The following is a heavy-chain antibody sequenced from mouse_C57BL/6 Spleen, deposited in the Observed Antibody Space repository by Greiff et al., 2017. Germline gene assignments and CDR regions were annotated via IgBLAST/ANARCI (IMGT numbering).Heavy chain of an antibody. D-gene: IGHD2-3*01. J-gene: IGHJ2*01. CDR1: GYAFSSSW. CDR3: ARSPLGGLLNYFDY. CDR2: IYPGDGDT. Sequence: QVQLQQSGPELVKPGASVKISCKASGYAFSSSWMNWVKQRPGKGLEWIGRIYPGDGDTNYNGKFKGKATLTADKSSSTAYMQLSSLTSEDSAVYFCARSPLGGLLNYFDYWGQGTTLTVSS. V-gene: IGHV1-82*01.